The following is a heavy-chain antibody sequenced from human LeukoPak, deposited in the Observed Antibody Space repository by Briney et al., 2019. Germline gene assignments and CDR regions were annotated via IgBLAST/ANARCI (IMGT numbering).Heavy chain of an antibody. V-gene: IGHV4-39*01. CDR3: ARPSVECGYVQCGGFDP. D-gene: IGHD5-12*01. Sequence: PSETLSLTCTVSGGSISSSSYYWGWIRQPPGKGLEWIGSIYYSGSTYYNPSLKSRVTISVDTSKNQFSLKLSSVTAADTAVYYCARPSVECGYVQCGGFDPWGQGTLVTVSS. CDR2: IYYSGST. J-gene: IGHJ5*02. CDR1: GGSISSSSYY.